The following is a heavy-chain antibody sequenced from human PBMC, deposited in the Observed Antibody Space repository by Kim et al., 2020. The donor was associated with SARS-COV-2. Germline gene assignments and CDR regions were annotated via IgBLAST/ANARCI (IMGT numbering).Heavy chain of an antibody. CDR1: GFTFDDYA. V-gene: IGHV3-9*01. Sequence: GGSLRLSCAASGFTFDDYAMHWVRQAPGKGLEWVSGISWNSGSIGYADSVKGRFTISRDNAKNSLYLQMNSLRAEDTALYYCAKATWGSEDYFDYWGQGTLVTVSS. J-gene: IGHJ4*02. CDR3: AKATWGSEDYFDY. D-gene: IGHD3-16*01. CDR2: ISWNSGSI.